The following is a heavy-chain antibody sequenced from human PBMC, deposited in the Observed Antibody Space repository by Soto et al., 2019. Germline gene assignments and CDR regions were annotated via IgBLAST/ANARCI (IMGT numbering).Heavy chain of an antibody. Sequence: ASVKVSCKASGYTFTSYAMHWVRQAPGQRLEWMGWINAYNGNTNYAQKFQGRVTMTRDTSTSTAYMELSRLRSDDTAVYYCARVPASSTNRLNSSSWYYFDYWGQGTLVTVSS. D-gene: IGHD6-13*01. CDR3: ARVPASSTNRLNSSSWYYFDY. CDR1: GYTFTSYA. V-gene: IGHV1-3*01. J-gene: IGHJ4*02. CDR2: INAYNGNT.